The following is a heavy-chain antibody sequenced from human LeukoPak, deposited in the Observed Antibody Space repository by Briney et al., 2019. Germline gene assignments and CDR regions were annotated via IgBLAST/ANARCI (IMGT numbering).Heavy chain of an antibody. Sequence: GGSLRLSCAASGFTFSSYGMHWVRQAPGKGLEWVAFIRYDGSNKYYADSVKGRFTISRDNSKNTLYLQMNSLRAEDTAVYYCAKTHGVFTSDYVGDIWGQGTMVTVSS. CDR3: AKTHGVFTSDYVGDI. CDR1: GFTFSSYG. CDR2: IRYDGSNK. J-gene: IGHJ3*02. V-gene: IGHV3-30*02. D-gene: IGHD6-25*01.